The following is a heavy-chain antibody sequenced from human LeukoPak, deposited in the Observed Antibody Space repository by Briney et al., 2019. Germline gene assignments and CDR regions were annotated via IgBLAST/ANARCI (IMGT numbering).Heavy chain of an antibody. CDR3: AKPAVGATTSYYFDY. CDR2: IRYDGSNK. Sequence: GGSLRLSCAASGFTFSSYGMHWVRQAPGKGLEWVAFIRYDGSNKYYADSVKGRFTISRDNSKNTLYLQMNSLRAEDTAVYYCAKPAVGATTSYYFDYWGQGTLVTVSS. J-gene: IGHJ4*02. CDR1: GFTFSSYG. D-gene: IGHD1-26*01. V-gene: IGHV3-30*02.